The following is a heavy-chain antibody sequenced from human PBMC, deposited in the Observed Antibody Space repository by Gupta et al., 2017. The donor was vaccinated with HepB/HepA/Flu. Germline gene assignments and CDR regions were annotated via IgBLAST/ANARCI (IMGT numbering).Heavy chain of an antibody. V-gene: IGHV3-23*01. D-gene: IGHD1-1*01. CDR2: ISSSGGTT. CDR3: AKRTERREFDY. Sequence: EVQLLESGGGLVQPGGSLRLSCEASGFTFSNYAMSWVRQAPGKGLEWVSGISSSGGTTYNADSVKGRFTISRDNSKNTLYLQMNSLRAEDTATYYCAKRTERREFDYWGRGTLVTVSS. J-gene: IGHJ4*02. CDR1: GFTFSNYA.